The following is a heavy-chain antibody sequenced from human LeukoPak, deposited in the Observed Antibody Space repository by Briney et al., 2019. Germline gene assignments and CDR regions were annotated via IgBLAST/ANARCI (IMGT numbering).Heavy chain of an antibody. V-gene: IGHV3-23*01. Sequence: GGSLRLSCAASGFTFSSYAMSWVRQAPGKGLEWVSAISGSGGSTYYADSVKGRFTISRDNSKNTLYLQMNSLRAEDTAVYYCAKRVYYDFWSGPNWFDPWGQGTLVTVSS. D-gene: IGHD3-3*01. CDR2: ISGSGGST. J-gene: IGHJ5*02. CDR1: GFTFSSYA. CDR3: AKRVYYDFWSGPNWFDP.